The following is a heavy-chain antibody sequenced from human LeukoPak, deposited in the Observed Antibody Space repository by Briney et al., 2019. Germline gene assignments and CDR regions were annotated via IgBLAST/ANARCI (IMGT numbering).Heavy chain of an antibody. V-gene: IGHV4-39*01. Sequence: KPSETLSLTCTVSGDSISSSTYYWGWIRQPPGKGLEWIGSFYYSGSTYYNPSLKSRVTISVGTSKNQFSLKLSSVTAADTAVYYCARQGSYYYGSGTYYNGHFDYWAQGTLVTVSS. D-gene: IGHD3-10*01. CDR2: FYYSGST. CDR3: ARQGSYYYGSGTYYNGHFDY. J-gene: IGHJ4*02. CDR1: GDSISSSTYY.